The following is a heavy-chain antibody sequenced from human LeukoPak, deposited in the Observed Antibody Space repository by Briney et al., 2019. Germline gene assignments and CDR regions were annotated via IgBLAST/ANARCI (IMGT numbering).Heavy chain of an antibody. CDR1: GFTFSSYA. V-gene: IGHV3-30*04. CDR3: ARDREGYFDY. Sequence: GGSLRLSCAASGFTFSSYAMHWVRQAPGKGLEWVAIISYDGSNKYHADSVKGRFTISRDNSKNTLYLQMNSLRAEDTAVYYCARDREGYFDYWGQGTLVTVSS. J-gene: IGHJ4*02. D-gene: IGHD1-26*01. CDR2: ISYDGSNK.